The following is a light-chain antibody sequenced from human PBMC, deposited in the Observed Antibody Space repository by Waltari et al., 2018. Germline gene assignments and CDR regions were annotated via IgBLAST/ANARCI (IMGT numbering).Light chain of an antibody. CDR3: QQYDTFLGT. CDR2: KAS. CDR1: QNINIW. Sequence: DIQMTQSPSILSASIGDRVTITCRASQNINIWFAWYQHKPEKGPRLLIYKASTLERGVSSRFSGSGTGTNFSLTITSLQPDDSATYYCQQYDTFLGTFGQGTRLDI. J-gene: IGKJ1*01. V-gene: IGKV1-5*03.